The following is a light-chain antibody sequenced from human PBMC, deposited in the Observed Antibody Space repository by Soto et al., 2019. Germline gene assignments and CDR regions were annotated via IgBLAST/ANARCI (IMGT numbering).Light chain of an antibody. CDR3: LQRSNWLT. Sequence: ESVLTQSPGTLSLSPGERATLSCRASQSVSSSYLAWYQQKPGQAPRLVIYGASNRATGIPARFSGSGSGTDFTLTISSLEPEDSAVYYCLQRSNWLTFGGGTKVDIK. CDR1: QSVSSSY. CDR2: GAS. J-gene: IGKJ4*01. V-gene: IGKV3-11*01.